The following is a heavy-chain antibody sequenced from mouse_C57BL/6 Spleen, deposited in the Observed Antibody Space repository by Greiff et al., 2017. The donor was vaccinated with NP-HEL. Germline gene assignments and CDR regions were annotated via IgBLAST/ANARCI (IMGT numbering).Heavy chain of an antibody. CDR2: INPGSGGT. CDR1: GYAFTNYL. J-gene: IGHJ1*03. D-gene: IGHD2-4*01. V-gene: IGHV1-54*01. CDR3: ARSTMKRDFDV. Sequence: QVQLQQSGAELVRPGTSVKVSCKASGYAFTNYLIEWVKQRPGQGLEWIGVINPGSGGTNYNEKFQGKATLTADKSSNTAYMQLSSLTSEDSAVYYCARSTMKRDFDVWGTGTTVTVSS.